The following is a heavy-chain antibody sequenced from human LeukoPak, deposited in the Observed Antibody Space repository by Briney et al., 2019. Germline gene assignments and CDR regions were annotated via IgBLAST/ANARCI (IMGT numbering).Heavy chain of an antibody. Sequence: VTVSFTASGYTFTSYDINWVRQAPGQGLEWMGWMNPNSGNTGYAQKFQGRVTMTRNTSISTAYMELSSLRSEDTAVYYCARITIFGVVIIDYWGQGTLVTVSA. CDR3: ARITIFGVVIIDY. CDR1: GYTFTSYD. V-gene: IGHV1-8*01. CDR2: MNPNSGNT. D-gene: IGHD3-3*01. J-gene: IGHJ4*02.